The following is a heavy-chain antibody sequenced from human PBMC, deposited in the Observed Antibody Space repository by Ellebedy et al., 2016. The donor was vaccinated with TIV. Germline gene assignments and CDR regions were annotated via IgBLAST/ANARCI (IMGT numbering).Heavy chain of an antibody. CDR1: GFTLSSYS. Sequence: GESLKISCAASGFTLSSYSMTWVRQAPGKGLEWVAVISHDGSVKHYADSVMGRFTVSRDNSENTLYLHMNSVRTEDTAVYYCAKDAREKARISWEHDSWGQGTLVTVSS. D-gene: IGHD5-24*01. CDR2: ISHDGSVK. V-gene: IGHV3-30*18. J-gene: IGHJ4*02. CDR3: AKDAREKARISWEHDS.